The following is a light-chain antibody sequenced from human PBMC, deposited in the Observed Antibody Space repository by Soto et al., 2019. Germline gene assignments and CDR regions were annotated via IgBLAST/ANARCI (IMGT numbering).Light chain of an antibody. V-gene: IGLV2-14*01. CDR2: DVS. CDR3: SSYTRSSTPYV. CDR1: GSDVGGYNY. Sequence: QSALTQPASVSGSPGQSITISCTGTGSDVGGYNYVSWYQQHPGKAPKLMIYDVSNRPSGVSNRFSGSKSGNTASPTISGLQAEDEADYYCSSYTRSSTPYVFGTGTKATVL. J-gene: IGLJ1*01.